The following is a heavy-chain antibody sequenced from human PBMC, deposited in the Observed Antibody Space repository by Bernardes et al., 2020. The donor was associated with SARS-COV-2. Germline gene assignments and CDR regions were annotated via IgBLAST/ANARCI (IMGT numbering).Heavy chain of an antibody. CDR3: ARGASSGYRVDY. CDR1: GFTFSSYW. Sequence: GYLSRSCAASGFTFSSYWMHWVRQIPGRGLVWLSRVSTDGSTTNYADSVKGRFTISRDNAKNTLWLQMNSLGADDTAVYYCARGASSGYRVDYWGPGTLVTVSS. J-gene: IGHJ4*02. V-gene: IGHV3-74*01. CDR2: VSTDGSTT. D-gene: IGHD3-22*01.